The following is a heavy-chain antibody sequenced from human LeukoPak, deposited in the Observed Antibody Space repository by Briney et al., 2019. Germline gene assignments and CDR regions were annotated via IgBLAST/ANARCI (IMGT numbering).Heavy chain of an antibody. CDR3: ARERGMYSSSPTFDY. Sequence: GASVKVSCKASGYTFTGYYMHWVRQAPGQGLEWMGWINPNSGGTNYAQKFQGRVTMTRDTSISTAYMELSRLRSDDTAVYYCARERGMYSSSPTFDYWGQGTLVTVSS. CDR1: GYTFTGYY. V-gene: IGHV1-2*02. D-gene: IGHD6-6*01. J-gene: IGHJ4*02. CDR2: INPNSGGT.